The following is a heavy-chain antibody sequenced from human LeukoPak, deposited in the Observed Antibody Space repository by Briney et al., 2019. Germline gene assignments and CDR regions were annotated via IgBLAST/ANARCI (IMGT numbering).Heavy chain of an antibody. CDR2: ISYDGSNK. V-gene: IGHV3-30*18. CDR1: GFTFSSYG. Sequence: GGSLRLPCAASGFTFSSYGMHWVRQAPGKGLEWVAVISYDGSNKYYADSVKGRFTISRDNSKNTLYLQMNSLRAEDTAVYYCAKDEGVTAILDAFDIWGQGTMVTVSS. D-gene: IGHD2-21*02. J-gene: IGHJ3*02. CDR3: AKDEGVTAILDAFDI.